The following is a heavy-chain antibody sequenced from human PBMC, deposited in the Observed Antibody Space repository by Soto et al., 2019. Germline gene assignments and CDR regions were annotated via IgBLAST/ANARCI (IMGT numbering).Heavy chain of an antibody. D-gene: IGHD3-9*01. J-gene: IGHJ6*02. Sequence: EMKMVQSGGGLVQPGGSLRLSCVGSGFSFVSYRMSWVRQAPGKGLEWVAHIKQDGSEKYYVASVEGRLTISRDNVKNSVFLQMSSLRSEDTAVYYCARAKGYILGSDWSSRYYCLDVWGQGTTVTVSS. CDR1: GFSFVSYR. CDR2: IKQDGSEK. CDR3: ARAKGYILGSDWSSRYYCLDV. V-gene: IGHV3-7*01.